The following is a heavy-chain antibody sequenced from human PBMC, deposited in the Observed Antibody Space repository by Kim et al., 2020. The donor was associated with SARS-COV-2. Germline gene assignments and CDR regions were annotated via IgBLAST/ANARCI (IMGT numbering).Heavy chain of an antibody. CDR2: IHYSGSA. D-gene: IGHD2-2*01. Sequence: SETLSLTCTVSGGSISRSDNYYWVWIRQTQGKGLEWVGSIHYSGSAWYNPSLKSRVTISTDTSKNQFSLRLNSVTAADTAVYYCVQYQLRNRWFDPWGQGTLVTVSS. CDR1: GGSISRSDNYY. J-gene: IGHJ5*02. CDR3: VQYQLRNRWFDP. V-gene: IGHV4-39*07.